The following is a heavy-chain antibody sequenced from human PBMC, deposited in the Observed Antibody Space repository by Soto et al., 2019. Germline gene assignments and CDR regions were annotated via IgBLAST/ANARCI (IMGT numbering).Heavy chain of an antibody. CDR2: IYYSGST. Sequence: SETLSLTCTVSGGSISSSSYYWGWIRQPPGKGLEWIGSIYYSGSTYYNPPLKSRVTISVDTSKNQFSLKLSSVTAADTAVYYCASHSYGSFGWFDPWGQGTLVTVSS. CDR3: ASHSYGSFGWFDP. V-gene: IGHV4-39*01. J-gene: IGHJ5*02. D-gene: IGHD5-18*01. CDR1: GGSISSSSYY.